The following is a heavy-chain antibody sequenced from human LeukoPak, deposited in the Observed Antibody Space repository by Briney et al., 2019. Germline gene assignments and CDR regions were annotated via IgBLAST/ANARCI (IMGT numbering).Heavy chain of an antibody. Sequence: GGSLRLSCAASGFPFGTYWMSWLRQVPGKGLAWVANIKQDGSEFYYVDSVKGRFTISRDNAKNSLYLQMNSLRAEDTAVYFCARDKVVGPTLCDYWGQGTLVTVSS. J-gene: IGHJ4*02. CDR1: GFPFGTYW. D-gene: IGHD1-26*01. V-gene: IGHV3-7*01. CDR3: ARDKVVGPTLCDY. CDR2: IKQDGSEF.